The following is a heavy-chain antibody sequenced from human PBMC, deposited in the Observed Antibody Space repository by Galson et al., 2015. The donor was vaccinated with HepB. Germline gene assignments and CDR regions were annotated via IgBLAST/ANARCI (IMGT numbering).Heavy chain of an antibody. Sequence: QSGAEVKKPGESLKISCKGSGYSFTSYWIGWVRQMPGKGLEWMGIIYPGDSDTRYSPSFQGQVTISADKSISTAYLQWSSLKASDTAMYYCARHGPAPGYGGPVEGMDVWGQGTTVTVSS. CDR2: IYPGDSDT. J-gene: IGHJ6*02. V-gene: IGHV5-51*01. CDR3: ARHGPAPGYGGPVEGMDV. CDR1: GYSFTSYW. D-gene: IGHD4-23*01.